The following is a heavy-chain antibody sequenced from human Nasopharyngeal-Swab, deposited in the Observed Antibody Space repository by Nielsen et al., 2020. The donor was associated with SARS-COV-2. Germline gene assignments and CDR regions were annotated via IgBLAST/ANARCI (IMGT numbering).Heavy chain of an antibody. Sequence: ASVKVSCKASGYTFTSYCISWVRQAPGQGLEWMGWISAYNGNTNYAQKLQGRVTMTTDTSTSTAYMELRSLRSYDTAVYYCARVNGDSSSWYFSYYYGMDVWGQGTTVTVSS. CDR1: GYTFTSYC. CDR3: ARVNGDSSSWYFSYYYGMDV. CDR2: ISAYNGNT. V-gene: IGHV1-18*01. J-gene: IGHJ6*02. D-gene: IGHD6-13*01.